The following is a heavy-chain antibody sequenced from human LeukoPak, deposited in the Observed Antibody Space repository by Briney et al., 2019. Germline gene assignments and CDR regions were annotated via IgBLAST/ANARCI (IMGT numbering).Heavy chain of an antibody. Sequence: PGGSLRLSCAASGFTFSSYGMHWVRQAPGKGLEWVAVISYDGSNKYYADSVKGRFTISRDNSKNTLYLQMNSLRAEDTAVYYCAKGSGYDYYYGMDVWGQGTTVTVSS. CDR1: GFTFSSYG. J-gene: IGHJ6*02. CDR3: AKGSGYDYYYGMDV. D-gene: IGHD3-3*01. V-gene: IGHV3-30*18. CDR2: ISYDGSNK.